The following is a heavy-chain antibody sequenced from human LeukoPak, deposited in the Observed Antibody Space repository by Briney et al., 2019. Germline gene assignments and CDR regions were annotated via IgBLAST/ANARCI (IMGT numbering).Heavy chain of an antibody. J-gene: IGHJ4*02. CDR1: GGSISSYY. V-gene: IGHV4-59*08. D-gene: IGHD1-1*01. CDR3: ARWGWKNGIDY. CDR2: IYYSGST. Sequence: SETLSLTCTVSGGSISSYYWSWIRQPPGKGLEWIGNIYYSGSTNYNPSLKSRVTISVDTSKNQFSLKLSSVTAADTAVYYCARWGWKNGIDYWGQGTLVTVSS.